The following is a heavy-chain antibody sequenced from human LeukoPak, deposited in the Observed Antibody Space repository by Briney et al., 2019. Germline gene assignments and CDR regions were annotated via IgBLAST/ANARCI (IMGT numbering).Heavy chain of an antibody. CDR1: GGSFSSSSYY. V-gene: IGHV4-39*02. D-gene: IGHD4-23*01. Sequence: PSETLSLTCSVSGGSFSSSSYYWGWIRQPPGKGLEWIGSISYSGSTFYNPSLKSRVTISVDTSKNHFSLELSSVTAADTAVYYCARNSGDYWGQGTLVTVSS. J-gene: IGHJ4*02. CDR3: ARNSGDY. CDR2: ISYSGST.